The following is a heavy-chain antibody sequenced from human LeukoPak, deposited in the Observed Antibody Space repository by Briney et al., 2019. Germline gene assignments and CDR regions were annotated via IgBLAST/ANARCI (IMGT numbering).Heavy chain of an antibody. Sequence: ASVKLSCKGSGYIFTDYYIHWVQLAPGKGLEWMGRVDPADGETIHSEKFQGRLTITADTSIDTSFMELRSLTSDDTAVYFCGTAVVGRQPSDWGQGSLVTVS. D-gene: IGHD6-6*01. CDR1: GYIFTDYY. V-gene: IGHV1-69-2*01. CDR3: GTAVVGRQPSD. J-gene: IGHJ1*01. CDR2: VDPADGET.